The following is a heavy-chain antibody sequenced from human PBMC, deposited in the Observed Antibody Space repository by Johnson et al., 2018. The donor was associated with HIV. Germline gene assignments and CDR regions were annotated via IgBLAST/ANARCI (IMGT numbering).Heavy chain of an antibody. CDR2: ITSGETI. CDR1: GFSVSDYY. V-gene: IGHV3-11*04. Sequence: QMQLVESGGGLVKPGGSLRLSCTASGFSVSDYYMTWIRQAPGKGLEWISYITSGETINYADSVKGRFTISRDNSKNTLYLQMNSLRAEDTAVYYCASAWGELDDAFDIWGQGTMVTVSS. J-gene: IGHJ3*02. CDR3: ASAWGELDDAFDI. D-gene: IGHD1-26*01.